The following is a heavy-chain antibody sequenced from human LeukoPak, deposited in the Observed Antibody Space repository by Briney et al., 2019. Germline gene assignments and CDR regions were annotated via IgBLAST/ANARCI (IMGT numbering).Heavy chain of an antibody. CDR2: INPNSGDT. J-gene: IGHJ4*02. D-gene: IGHD3-10*01. CDR3: ARDSDMVRGAPDFDY. V-gene: IGHV1-2*02. Sequence: GESLKISCKGSGYSFTAYYMHWVRQAPGQGLEWMGWINPNSGDTKYAQKFQGRVTMTRDTSITTAYMELSRLRSDDTAVYSCARDSDMVRGAPDFDYWGQGTLVTVSS. CDR1: GYSFTAYY.